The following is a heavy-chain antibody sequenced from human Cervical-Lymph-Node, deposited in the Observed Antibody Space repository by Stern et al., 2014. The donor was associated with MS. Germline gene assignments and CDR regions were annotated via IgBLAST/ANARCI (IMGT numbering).Heavy chain of an antibody. J-gene: IGHJ5*02. V-gene: IGHV1-58*01. CDR3: AARANYYDSPVDWFDP. Sequence: VQLEESGPEVKKPGTSVKVSCKASGFTFTSSAVQWVRQARGQRLEWIGWIVVGSGNTNYAQKFQERVTITRDMSTSTAYMELSSLRSEDTAVYYCAARANYYDSPVDWFDPWGQGTLVTVSS. CDR2: IVVGSGNT. D-gene: IGHD3-22*01. CDR1: GFTFTSSA.